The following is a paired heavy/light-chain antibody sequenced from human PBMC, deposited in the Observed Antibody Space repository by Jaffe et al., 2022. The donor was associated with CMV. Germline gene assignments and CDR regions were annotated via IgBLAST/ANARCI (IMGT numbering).Light chain of an antibody. CDR3: VTWDSSLSAVV. CDR1: SSNIGNNF. Sequence: QSVLTQPPSVSAAPGQKVTISCSGSSSNIGNNFVSWYQQLPGTAPKLLIYASNDRPSGIPDRFSGSKSGTSATLGITGLQTGDEADYYCVTWDSSLSAVVFGGGTKLTVL. CDR2: ASN. V-gene: IGLV1-51*02. J-gene: IGLJ2*01.
Heavy chain of an antibody. CDR1: GGTFSSDG. Sequence: QVQLVQSGAEVKKPGSSVKVSCKASGGTFSSDGISWVRQAPGQGLEWMGGLIAMYGTTEYAQKFQGRVTITADEATGTAYMEVSRLRSEDTAVYFCARVGWDVAYSSASVWFDPWGQGTLVTVSS. CDR3: ARVGWDVAYSSASVWFDP. CDR2: LIAMYGTT. D-gene: IGHD6-6*01. J-gene: IGHJ5*02. V-gene: IGHV1-69*01.